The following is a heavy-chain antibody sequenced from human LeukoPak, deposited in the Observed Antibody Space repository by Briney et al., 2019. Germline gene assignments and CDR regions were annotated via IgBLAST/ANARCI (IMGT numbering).Heavy chain of an antibody. D-gene: IGHD4-23*01. CDR2: IYYSGST. V-gene: IGHV4-39*01. CDR3: GRHPYGGGLDY. Sequence: AWVRQAPGKGLEWIGSIYYSGSTYYNPSLKSRVTISVDTSKNQFSLKLSSVTAADTAVYYCGRHPYGGGLDYWGQGTLVTVSS. J-gene: IGHJ4*02.